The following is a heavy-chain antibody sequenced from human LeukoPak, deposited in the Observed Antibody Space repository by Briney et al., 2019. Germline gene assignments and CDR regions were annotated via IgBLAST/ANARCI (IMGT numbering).Heavy chain of an antibody. CDR1: GYTFTSYA. Sequence: VASVKVSCKASGYTFTSYAMNWVRQAPGQGLEWMGWINTNTGNPTYAQGFTGRFVFSLDTSVSTAYLQISSLKAEDTAVYYCARGGQLLLGGWDYYYGMDVWGQGTTVTVSS. CDR3: ARGGQLLLGGWDYYYGMDV. D-gene: IGHD2-15*01. J-gene: IGHJ6*02. CDR2: INTNTGNP. V-gene: IGHV7-4-1*02.